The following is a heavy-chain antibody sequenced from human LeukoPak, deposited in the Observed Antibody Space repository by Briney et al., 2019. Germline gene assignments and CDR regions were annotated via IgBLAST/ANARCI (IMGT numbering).Heavy chain of an antibody. CDR3: AKHGVTMVRGVRDAFDI. CDR1: GFTFNTYT. Sequence: PGGSLRLSCAASGFTFNTYTMNWVRQAPGKGLEWVSAISGSGGSTYYADSVKGRFTISRDNSKNTLYLQMNSLRAEDTAVYYCAKHGVTMVRGVRDAFDIWGQGTMVTVSS. D-gene: IGHD3-10*01. J-gene: IGHJ3*02. V-gene: IGHV3-23*01. CDR2: ISGSGGST.